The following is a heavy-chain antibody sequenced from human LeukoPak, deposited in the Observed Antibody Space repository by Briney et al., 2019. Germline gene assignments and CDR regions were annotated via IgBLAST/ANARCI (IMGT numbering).Heavy chain of an antibody. CDR2: VYYSGST. CDR1: GGSISSDY. V-gene: IGHV4-4*08. Sequence: PSETLSLTCTVSGGSISSDYWGWVRQPPGKGLEWIGSVYYSGSTDYNPSFRGRVSISVDSAKNQFSLNLRSVTAADTAVYYCARDRHDWLRRVPFQYMDVWGKGTTVTVSS. J-gene: IGHJ6*03. D-gene: IGHD3-9*01. CDR3: ARDRHDWLRRVPFQYMDV.